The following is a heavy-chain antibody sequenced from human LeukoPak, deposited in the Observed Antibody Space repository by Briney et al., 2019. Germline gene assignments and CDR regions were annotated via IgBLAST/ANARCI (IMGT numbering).Heavy chain of an antibody. D-gene: IGHD3-9*01. CDR2: IIPIFGTA. CDR3: AREPPLTYYDISTGYFDY. V-gene: IGHV1-69*13. CDR1: GGTFSSYA. J-gene: IGHJ4*02. Sequence: SVKVSCKASGGTFSSYAISWVRQAPGQGLEWMGGIIPIFGTANYAQKFQGRVTITADESTSTAYMELSSLRSEDTAVYYCAREPPLTYYDISTGYFDYWGQGTLVTVSS.